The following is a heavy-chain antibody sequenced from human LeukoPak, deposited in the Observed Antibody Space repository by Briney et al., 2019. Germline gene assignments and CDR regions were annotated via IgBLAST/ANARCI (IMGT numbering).Heavy chain of an antibody. CDR2: ISYDGSNK. Sequence: GGSLRLSCAASGFTFSSYGMHWVRQAPGKGLEWVAVISYDGSNKYYADSVKGRFTISRDNSKNMLYLQMNSLRAEDTAVYYCAKPTLGWGLLEDAFDIWGQGTMVTVSS. CDR3: AKPTLGWGLLEDAFDI. J-gene: IGHJ3*02. V-gene: IGHV3-30*18. CDR1: GFTFSSYG. D-gene: IGHD1-26*01.